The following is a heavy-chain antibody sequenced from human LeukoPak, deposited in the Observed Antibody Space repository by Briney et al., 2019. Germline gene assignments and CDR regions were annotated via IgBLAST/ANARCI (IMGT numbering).Heavy chain of an antibody. CDR1: GGSFSGYY. V-gene: IGHV4-34*01. CDR3: ARGRYGWLPFDY. Sequence: SETLSLTCAVYGGSFSGYYWSWLRQPPGEGLEWIGYIYHSGSTYYNPSLKSRVTISVDTSKNQFTLKLSSVTAADTAVYYCARGRYGWLPFDYWGQGTLVTVSS. J-gene: IGHJ4*02. D-gene: IGHD3-16*01. CDR2: IYHSGST.